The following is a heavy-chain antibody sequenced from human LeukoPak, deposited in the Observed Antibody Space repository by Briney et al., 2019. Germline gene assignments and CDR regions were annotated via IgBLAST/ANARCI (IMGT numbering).Heavy chain of an antibody. Sequence: GGSLRLSCTASGVTFTSYWMQWVRQAPGEGLVWVSCINNDGSSTNYADSVKGRFTISRDNSKNTVYLQMDSLRTEDTAVYYCVRGEAHDSWGQGTLITVSS. J-gene: IGHJ4*02. CDR2: INNDGSST. V-gene: IGHV3-74*01. D-gene: IGHD1-26*01. CDR1: GVTFTSYW. CDR3: VRGEAHDS.